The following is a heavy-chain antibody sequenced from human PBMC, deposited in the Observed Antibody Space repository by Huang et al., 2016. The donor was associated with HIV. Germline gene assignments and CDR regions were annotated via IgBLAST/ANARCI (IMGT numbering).Heavy chain of an antibody. V-gene: IGHV3-30*03. CDR2: ISYDEDNK. Sequence: QILLIESGGGVVQPGRSLRLSCAASGFTFSSYGMHWVRQAPGKGLEWVAVISYDEDNKYYADAVRGRFTLSRDNSKNTLYLQMNSLRIEDTAVYYCARGPIRFLAWLLNFDYWGQGALVTVSS. D-gene: IGHD3-3*01. CDR1: GFTFSSYG. CDR3: ARGPIRFLAWLLNFDY. J-gene: IGHJ4*02.